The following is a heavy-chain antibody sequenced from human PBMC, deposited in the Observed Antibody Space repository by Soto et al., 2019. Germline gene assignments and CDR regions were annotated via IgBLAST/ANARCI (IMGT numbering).Heavy chain of an antibody. CDR2: IKQDGSEK. D-gene: IGHD6-19*01. J-gene: IGHJ3*02. CDR3: ATTLNTGWQSDAFAI. V-gene: IGHV3-7*01. Sequence: GGSLRLSCAASGFTFNKYWMSWVRQAPGKGLEWVANIKQDGSEKNYVGSVKGRFTISRDNAKYSLDLQMNSLGAEDTALYYCATTLNTGWQSDAFAIWGQGTMVTVSS. CDR1: GFTFNKYW.